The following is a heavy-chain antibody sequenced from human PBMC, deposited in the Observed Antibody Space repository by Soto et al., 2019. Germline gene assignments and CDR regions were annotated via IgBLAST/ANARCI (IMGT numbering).Heavy chain of an antibody. V-gene: IGHV3-23*01. CDR3: ANPRLYDSSGYPPQDY. D-gene: IGHD3-22*01. CDR1: GFTFSSYA. CDR2: ISGSGGST. Sequence: EVQLLESGGGLVQPGGSLRLSCAASGFTFSSYAMSWVRQAPGKGLEWVSAISGSGGSTYYADSVKGRFTISRDNSKNTLYLQMNCLRAEDTAVYYCANPRLYDSSGYPPQDYWGQGTLVTVSS. J-gene: IGHJ4*02.